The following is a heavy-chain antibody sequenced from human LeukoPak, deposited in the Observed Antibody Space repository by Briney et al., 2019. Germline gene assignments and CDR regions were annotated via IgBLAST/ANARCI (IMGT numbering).Heavy chain of an antibody. J-gene: IGHJ3*02. V-gene: IGHV3-30-3*01. CDR3: ARDLLGYCSSTSCYDAFDI. D-gene: IGHD2-2*01. CDR2: ISYDGSNK. CDR1: GFTFSSYA. Sequence: PGGSLRLSCAASGFTFSSYAMHWVRQAPGKGLEWVAVISYDGSNKYYADSVKGRFTISRDNSKNTLYLQMNSLRAEDTAVYYCARDLLGYCSSTSCYDAFDIWGQGTMVTVSS.